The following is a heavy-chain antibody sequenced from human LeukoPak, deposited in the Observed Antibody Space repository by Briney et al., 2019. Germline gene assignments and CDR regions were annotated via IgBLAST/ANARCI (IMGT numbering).Heavy chain of an antibody. Sequence: GGSLRLSCAASGFTFSSYSMNWVRQAPGKGLEWVSYISSTSSTIYYADSVKGRFTISRDNAKNSLYLQMNSLRAEDTAVYYCARDQDSGSYFTYYYMDVWGKGTTVTVSS. D-gene: IGHD1-26*01. V-gene: IGHV3-48*01. CDR1: GFTFSSYS. CDR2: ISSTSSTI. CDR3: ARDQDSGSYFTYYYMDV. J-gene: IGHJ6*03.